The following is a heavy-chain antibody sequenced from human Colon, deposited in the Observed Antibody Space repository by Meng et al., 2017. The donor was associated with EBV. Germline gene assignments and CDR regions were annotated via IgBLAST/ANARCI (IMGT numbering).Heavy chain of an antibody. CDR1: GGSFSGIY. D-gene: IGHD3-3*01. J-gene: IGHJ5*02. CDR3: ARQTGRLGDFLAWFDP. Sequence: QVQLQQWGAGLLKPLETLSLTCAVYGGSFSGIYWSWIRQPPGKGLEWIGEINHSGSSSYNPSLKSRVTISIDTSKNQFSLKLSSVTAADTAVYYCARQTGRLGDFLAWFDPWGQGTLFTVSS. V-gene: IGHV4-34*01. CDR2: INHSGSS.